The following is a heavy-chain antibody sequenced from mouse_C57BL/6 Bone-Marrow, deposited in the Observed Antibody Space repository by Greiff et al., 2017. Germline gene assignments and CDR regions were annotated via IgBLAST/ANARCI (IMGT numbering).Heavy chain of an antibody. D-gene: IGHD2-1*01. CDR2: IFPGSGST. CDR1: GYTFTDYY. J-gene: IGHJ4*01. Sequence: VQVVESGPELVKPGASVKISCKASGYTFTDYYINWVKQRPGQGLEWIGWIFPGSGSTYYNEKFKGKATLTVDKSSSTAYMLLSSLTSEDSAVYFCARKDYGKGCYAMDYWGQGTSVTVSS. V-gene: IGHV1-75*01. CDR3: ARKDYGKGCYAMDY.